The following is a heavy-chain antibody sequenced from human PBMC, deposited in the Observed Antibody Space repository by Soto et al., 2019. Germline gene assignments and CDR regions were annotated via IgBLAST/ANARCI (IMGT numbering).Heavy chain of an antibody. CDR2: LYYSGST. J-gene: IGHJ4*02. V-gene: IGHV4-39*01. D-gene: IGHD3-10*01. Sequence: QLLLQESGPGLVKPSETLSLTCTVSGGSISSSGQYWGWIRQPPGKGLEWIGTLYYSGSTYYNASLKRRVTISVDTSKNQCSLKVNSVTAADTAVYYCARGFRAGMIDYWGQGAQVTVSS. CDR1: GGSISSSGQY. CDR3: ARGFRAGMIDY.